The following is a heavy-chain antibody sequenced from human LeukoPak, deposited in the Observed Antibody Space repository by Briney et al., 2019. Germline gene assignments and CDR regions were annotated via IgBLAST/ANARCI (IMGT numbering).Heavy chain of an antibody. CDR3: ARDSSGWHYFYYSMDI. Sequence: GGSLRLSCAASGFTFSSYSMNWVRQAPGKGLELLSSISSSSSYIYYADSVKGRFTISRDNAKNSLYLQMNSLGAEDTALYYCARDSSGWHYFYYSMDISGQRTTGTLSS. CDR2: ISSSSSYI. CDR1: GFTFSSYS. V-gene: IGHV3-21*01. J-gene: IGHJ6*02. D-gene: IGHD6-19*01.